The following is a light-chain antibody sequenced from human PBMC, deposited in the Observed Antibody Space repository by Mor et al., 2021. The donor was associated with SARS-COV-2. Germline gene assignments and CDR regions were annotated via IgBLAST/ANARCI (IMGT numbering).Light chain of an antibody. CDR3: NSRDSSGYPVI. CDR2: GKN. CDR1: SLRSYY. Sequence: GDSLRSYYASWYQQKPGQAPLLVIYGKNNRPSGIPDRFSGSSSGNTASLTITASQAVDEADYYCNSRDSSGYPVIFGG. V-gene: IGLV3-19*01. J-gene: IGLJ2*01.